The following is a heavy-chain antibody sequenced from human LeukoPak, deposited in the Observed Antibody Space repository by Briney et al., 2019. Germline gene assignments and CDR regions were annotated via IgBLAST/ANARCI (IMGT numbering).Heavy chain of an antibody. CDR2: ISAYNGNA. J-gene: IGHJ4*02. CDR3: AGDACSSTSCYEGVTSDY. CDR1: GYTFTSYG. V-gene: IGHV1-18*01. D-gene: IGHD2-2*01. Sequence: GASVKVSCKASGYTFTSYGISWVRQAPGQGLEWMGWISAYNGNANYAQKLQGRVTMTTDTSTSTAYMELRSLRSDDTAVYYCAGDACSSTSCYEGVTSDYWGQGTLVTVSS.